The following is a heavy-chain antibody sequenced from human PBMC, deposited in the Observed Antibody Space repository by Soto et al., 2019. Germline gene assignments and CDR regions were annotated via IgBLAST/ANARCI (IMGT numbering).Heavy chain of an antibody. CDR1: GFTFSDYY. CDR3: ARGLSYYGSGSYYYGMDV. Sequence: QVQLVESGGGSVKPGGSLRLSCAASGFTFSDYYMSWIRQAPGKGLEWVSYISSSSSYTNYADSVKGRFTISRDNAKNSLYLQMNSLRAEDTAVYYCARGLSYYGSGSYYYGMDVWGQGTTVTVSS. D-gene: IGHD3-10*01. CDR2: ISSSSSYT. V-gene: IGHV3-11*05. J-gene: IGHJ6*02.